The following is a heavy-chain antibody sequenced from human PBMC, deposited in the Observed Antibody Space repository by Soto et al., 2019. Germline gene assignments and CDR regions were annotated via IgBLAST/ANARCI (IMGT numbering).Heavy chain of an antibody. CDR2: IIPIFGTA. V-gene: IGHV1-69*13. CDR3: ARTPGAAAGENWFDP. J-gene: IGHJ5*02. Sequence: GASVKVPCKASGGTFSSYAISWVRQAPGQGLEWMGGIIPIFGTANYAQKFQGRVTITADESTSTAYMELSSLRSEDTAVYYCARTPGAAAGENWFDPWGQGTLVTVSS. D-gene: IGHD6-13*01. CDR1: GGTFSSYA.